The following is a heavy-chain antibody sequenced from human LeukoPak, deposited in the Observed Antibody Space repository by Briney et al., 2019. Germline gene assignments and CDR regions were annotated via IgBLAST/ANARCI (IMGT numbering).Heavy chain of an antibody. D-gene: IGHD3-22*01. V-gene: IGHV1-69*04. CDR1: SGTFSKYA. Sequence: ASVKVSCKASSGTFSKYAISWVRQAPGQGLEWMGRIIPILNITHYAQKFQGRVTIAADKSTSTAYMELSSLRSEDTAVYYCARDDDRAREIDYWGQGTLVTVSS. CDR3: ARDDDRAREIDY. J-gene: IGHJ4*02. CDR2: IIPILNIT.